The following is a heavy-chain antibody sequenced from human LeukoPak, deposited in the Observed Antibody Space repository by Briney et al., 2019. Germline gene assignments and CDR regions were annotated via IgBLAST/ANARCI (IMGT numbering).Heavy chain of an antibody. J-gene: IGHJ4*02. CDR3: AKYFYDSSGSRNSFDY. CDR1: GFTFSSYA. V-gene: IGHV3-23*01. CDR2: IAGIGGRT. D-gene: IGHD3-22*01. Sequence: SGGSLRLSCAASGFTFSSYAMGWVRQAPGRGLEWVSAIAGIGGRTYYADFVKGRFTVSRDNSKNTLYLQMNSLRAEDTAVYYCAKYFYDSSGSRNSFDYWGQGSLVTVSS.